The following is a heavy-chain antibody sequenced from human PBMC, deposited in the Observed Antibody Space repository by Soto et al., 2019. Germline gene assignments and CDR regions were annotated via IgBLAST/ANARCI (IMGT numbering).Heavy chain of an antibody. V-gene: IGHV3-23*01. CDR3: AKGLLNGRWYAAD. D-gene: IGHD6-13*01. CDR2: ITKSGDT. CDR1: GFSFSSCV. J-gene: IGHJ4*02. Sequence: EVHLLGSGGGLVQPGESLRLSCETSGFSFSSCVMTWVRQAPGKGLEWVSVITKSGDTDYADSVKGRFTISRDNSRNAVYLQMNSLRAEDTAVDYCAKGLLNGRWYAADWGQGTLVTVSS.